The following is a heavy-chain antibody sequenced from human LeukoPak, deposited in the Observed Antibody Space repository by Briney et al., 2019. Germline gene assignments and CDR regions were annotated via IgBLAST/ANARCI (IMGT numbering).Heavy chain of an antibody. J-gene: IGHJ3*02. Sequence: GSLRLSYXASGFRIRSDWMSWVRPAPGKGVEWVANINPDGSEKYYVDSVKGRFTISRDNDKNSLYLRLNSLRADDTAVYYCVRYYDPPVGDAFDIWGQGTLVTVSS. CDR3: VRYYDPPVGDAFDI. D-gene: IGHD3-16*01. V-gene: IGHV3-7*01. CDR2: INPDGSEK. CDR1: GFRIRSDW.